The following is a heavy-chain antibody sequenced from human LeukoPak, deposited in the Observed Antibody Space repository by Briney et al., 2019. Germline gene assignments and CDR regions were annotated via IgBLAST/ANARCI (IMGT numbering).Heavy chain of an antibody. CDR2: ISWNSGSI. CDR3: AKDNDSSGWTDAFDI. CDR1: GFTFDDYA. Sequence: GGSLRLSCAASGFTFDDYAIHWVRQAPGKGLEWVSGISWNSGSIGYADSVKGRFTISRDNAKNSLYLQMNSLRAEDTALYCCAKDNDSSGWTDAFDIWGQGTKVTVSS. D-gene: IGHD3-22*01. J-gene: IGHJ3*02. V-gene: IGHV3-9*01.